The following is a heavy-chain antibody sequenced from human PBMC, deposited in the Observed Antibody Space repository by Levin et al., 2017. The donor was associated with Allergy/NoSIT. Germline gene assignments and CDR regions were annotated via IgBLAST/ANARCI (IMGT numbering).Heavy chain of an antibody. D-gene: IGHD2-2*01. CDR2: IYYSGST. J-gene: IGHJ5*02. CDR1: GGSISSGDYY. Sequence: SETLSLTCTVSGGSISSGDYYWSWIRQPPGKGLEWIGYIYYSGSTYYNPSLKSRVTISVDTSKNQFSLKLSSVTAADTAVYYCARVGYCSSTSCPWWFDPWGQGTLVTVSS. CDR3: ARVGYCSSTSCPWWFDP. V-gene: IGHV4-30-4*01.